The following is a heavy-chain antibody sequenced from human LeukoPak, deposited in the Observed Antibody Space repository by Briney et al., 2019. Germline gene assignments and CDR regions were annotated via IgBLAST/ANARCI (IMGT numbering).Heavy chain of an antibody. Sequence: ASVKVSCKVSGYTLTELSMHWVRQAPGKGLEWMGGFDPEDGETIYAQKFQGRVTMTEDTSTDTAYMELSSLRSEDTAVYYCATDSITQDGYSSFDYWGQGTLVTVSS. CDR3: ATDSITQDGYSSFDY. CDR1: GYTLTELS. CDR2: FDPEDGET. J-gene: IGHJ4*02. D-gene: IGHD5-24*01. V-gene: IGHV1-24*01.